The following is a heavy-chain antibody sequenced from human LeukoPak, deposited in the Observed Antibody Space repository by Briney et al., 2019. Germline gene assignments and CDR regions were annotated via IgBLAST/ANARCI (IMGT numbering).Heavy chain of an antibody. CDR1: GGSISSHY. Sequence: SETLSLTCTVSGGSISSHYWSWIRQPPGKGLEWIGYIYYSGSTNYNPSLKSRVTISVDTSKNQFSLKLSSVTAADTAVYYCASGDIGNYYMDVWGKGTTVTVSS. CDR3: ASGDIGNYYMDV. V-gene: IGHV4-59*11. CDR2: IYYSGST. J-gene: IGHJ6*03.